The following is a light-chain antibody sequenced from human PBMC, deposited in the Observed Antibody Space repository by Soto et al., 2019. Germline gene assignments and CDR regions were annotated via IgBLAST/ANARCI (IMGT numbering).Light chain of an antibody. Sequence: DIQMTQSPSSLSASVGDRVTITCRASLGISNSLAWYQQKPGKVPKLLIYAASTLQSGVPSRFSGSGSGTDFTLTISSLEPEDFAVYYCQQRSNWPITFGQGTLLEIK. J-gene: IGKJ5*01. CDR3: QQRSNWPIT. V-gene: IGKV1-27*01. CDR1: LGISNS. CDR2: AAS.